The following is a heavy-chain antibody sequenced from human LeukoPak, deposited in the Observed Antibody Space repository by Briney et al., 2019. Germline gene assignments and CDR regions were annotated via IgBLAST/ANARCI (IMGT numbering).Heavy chain of an antibody. CDR2: ISAYNGNT. D-gene: IGHD3-9*01. J-gene: IGHJ5*02. Sequence: ASVNASCKSSVYTFPSYCISWVRQAPGQGREWMGWISAYNGNTNYAQKLPGRVTMTTDTSTSTAYMKLRSLTSDDTAVYYCARHFDLSAWFDPWGQGTLVTVSS. CDR3: ARHFDLSAWFDP. CDR1: VYTFPSYC. V-gene: IGHV1-18*01.